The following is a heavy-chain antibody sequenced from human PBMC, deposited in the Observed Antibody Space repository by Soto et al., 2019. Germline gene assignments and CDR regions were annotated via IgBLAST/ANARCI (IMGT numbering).Heavy chain of an antibody. V-gene: IGHV4-59*01. CDR3: ARLTDCGGDCPLFDY. D-gene: IGHD2-21*02. J-gene: IGHJ4*02. CDR2: IYYNGST. CDR1: GGSISSYY. Sequence: SETLSLTCTVSGGSISSYYWSWIRQPPGKGLEWIGYIYYNGSTNYNPSLKSRVTISVDTSKNQFSLKLSSVTAADTAVYYCARLTDCGGDCPLFDYWGQETLVTVSS.